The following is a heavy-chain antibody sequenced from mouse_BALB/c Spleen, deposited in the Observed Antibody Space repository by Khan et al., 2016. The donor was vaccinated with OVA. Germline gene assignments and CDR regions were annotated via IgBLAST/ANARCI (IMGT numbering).Heavy chain of an antibody. J-gene: IGHJ3*01. D-gene: IGHD1-1*01. CDR2: INPSNGVT. CDR1: GYTFTSFY. CDR3: TRGGYGSPFAY. V-gene: IGHV1S81*02. Sequence: QVQLKESGAELVKPGASVKLSCKASGYTFTSFYIYWVKQRPGQGLEGVGEINPSNGVTNFNEKFKSKATLTVDKSSSIAYMQLSSLTSEDSAVYYCTRGGYGSPFAYWGQGTLVTVS.